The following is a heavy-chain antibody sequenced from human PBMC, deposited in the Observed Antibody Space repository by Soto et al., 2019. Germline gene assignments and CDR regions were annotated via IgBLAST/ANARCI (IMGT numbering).Heavy chain of an antibody. V-gene: IGHV3-23*01. CDR3: TRDRESESYYLLTYDAFNV. CDR1: GYPFGDYA. J-gene: IGHJ3*01. CDR2: IGPFEAHAP. D-gene: IGHD1-26*01. Sequence: EVQLLESGGDLVHPGGTLILSCVGSGYPFGDYAMRWVRQAPGKGLEWVSAIGPFEAHAPAYAASVKGRFTISRDNSRNTLYLQMNSLRVEDTAVYYCTRDRESESYYLLTYDAFNVWGQGTMVTVSS.